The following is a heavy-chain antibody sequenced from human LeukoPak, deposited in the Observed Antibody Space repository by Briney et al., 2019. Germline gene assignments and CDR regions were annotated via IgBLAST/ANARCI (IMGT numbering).Heavy chain of an antibody. CDR3: ARGYSYGYQPPLGY. J-gene: IGHJ4*02. CDR2: INPNSGGT. Sequence: EASVKVSCKASGYTFTGYYMLWVRQAPGQGLEWMGWINPNSGGTNYAQKFQGRVTMTRDTSISTAYMELSRLRSDDTAVYYCARGYSYGYQPPLGYWGQGTLVTVSS. V-gene: IGHV1-2*02. D-gene: IGHD5-18*01. CDR1: GYTFTGYY.